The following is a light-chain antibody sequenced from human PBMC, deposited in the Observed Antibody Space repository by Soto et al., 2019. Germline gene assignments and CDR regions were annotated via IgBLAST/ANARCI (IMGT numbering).Light chain of an antibody. CDR2: DAS. CDR3: QQYGSSPWT. V-gene: IGKV3-20*01. CDR1: QSVSSY. J-gene: IGKJ1*01. Sequence: EIVLTQSPATLALSPGERATVSCRASQSVSSYLAWYQQKPGQAPRLLIYDASNRATGIPARVSGSGSGTDFTLTISRLEPEDFAVYYCQQYGSSPWTFGQGTKVDIK.